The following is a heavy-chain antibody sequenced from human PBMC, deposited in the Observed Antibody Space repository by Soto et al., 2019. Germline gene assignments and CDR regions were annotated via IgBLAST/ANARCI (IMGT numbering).Heavy chain of an antibody. Sequence: QVQLVQSGAEVKKPGSSVKVSCKASGGTFSSYAISWVRQAPGQGLEWMGGIIPIFGTANYAQKFKGRVTITADESTDTAYTELSRLRSEDTAVYYCARVVPVVKPSHNWYFDLWCRGTLVTVSS. J-gene: IGHJ2*01. D-gene: IGHD2-15*01. CDR2: IIPIFGTA. V-gene: IGHV1-69*12. CDR3: ARVVPVVKPSHNWYFDL. CDR1: GGTFSSYA.